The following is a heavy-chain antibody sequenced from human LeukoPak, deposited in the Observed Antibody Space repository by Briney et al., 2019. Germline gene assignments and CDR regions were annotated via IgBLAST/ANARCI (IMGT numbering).Heavy chain of an antibody. J-gene: IGHJ6*03. CDR2: MNPNSGNT. D-gene: IGHD2-15*01. Sequence: ASVKVSCKASGYTFTSYDINWVRQATGQGLEWMGWMNPNSGNTGYAQKFQGRVTITRNTSISTAYMELSSLRSEDTAVYYCARGHYTKDIVVVVAATRMYYYYYMDVWGKGTTVTVSS. V-gene: IGHV1-8*03. CDR3: ARGHYTKDIVVVVAATRMYYYYYMDV. CDR1: GYTFTSYD.